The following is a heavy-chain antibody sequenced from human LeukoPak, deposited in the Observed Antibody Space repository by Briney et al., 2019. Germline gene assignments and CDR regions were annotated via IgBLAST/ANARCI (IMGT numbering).Heavy chain of an antibody. CDR1: GFTFSSYE. V-gene: IGHV3-48*03. J-gene: IGHJ4*02. Sequence: GGSLRLSCAASGFTFSSYEMNWVRQAPGKGLEWISYISTSGSTIYYADSVKGRFTISRDNAKNSLYLQMNSLRAEDTAVYFCARDGDYAQDFDYWGRGTLVTVSS. CDR2: ISTSGSTI. CDR3: ARDGDYAQDFDY. D-gene: IGHD4-17*01.